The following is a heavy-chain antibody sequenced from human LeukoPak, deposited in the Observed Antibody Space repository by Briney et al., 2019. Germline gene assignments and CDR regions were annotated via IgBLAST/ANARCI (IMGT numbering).Heavy chain of an antibody. CDR1: GFSFSDAW. CDR3: AKENWNDASDY. CDR2: IKSKADGGTT. V-gene: IGHV3-15*01. J-gene: IGHJ4*02. Sequence: PGGSLRLSCAASGFSFSDAWMSWVRQAPGKGLEWVGRIKSKADGGTTDYTAPVKGRFTISRDNSKNTLYLQMNSLRAEDTAVYYCAKENWNDASDYWGQGTLVTVSS. D-gene: IGHD1-1*01.